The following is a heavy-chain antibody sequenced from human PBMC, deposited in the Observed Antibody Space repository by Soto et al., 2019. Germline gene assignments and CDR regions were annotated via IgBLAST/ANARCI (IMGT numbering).Heavy chain of an antibody. Sequence: QVPLVQSGAEVKKPGASVKVSCKASGYTFTSYGISWVRQAPGQGLEWMGWISAYNGNTNYAQKLQGRVTMTTDTSTSTAYMELRSLRSDDTAVYYCARDHVLRFLEWSANWFDPWGQGTLVTVSS. V-gene: IGHV1-18*01. D-gene: IGHD3-3*01. CDR1: GYTFTSYG. CDR2: ISAYNGNT. CDR3: ARDHVLRFLEWSANWFDP. J-gene: IGHJ5*02.